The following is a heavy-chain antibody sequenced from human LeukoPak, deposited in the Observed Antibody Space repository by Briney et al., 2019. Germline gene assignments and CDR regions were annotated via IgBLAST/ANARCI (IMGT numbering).Heavy chain of an antibody. CDR3: ARAPRLRRDGYNSGAFDI. V-gene: IGHV3-53*01. Sequence: PGGSLRLSCAASGLTVRNNFMSWVRQAPGKGLEWVSVIYSDGSTYYEDSVKGRFTISRDTSKNTLSLQMNSLRVEDTAVYYCARAPRLRRDGYNSGAFDIWGQGTMVTVSS. D-gene: IGHD5-24*01. J-gene: IGHJ3*02. CDR1: GLTVRNNF. CDR2: IYSDGST.